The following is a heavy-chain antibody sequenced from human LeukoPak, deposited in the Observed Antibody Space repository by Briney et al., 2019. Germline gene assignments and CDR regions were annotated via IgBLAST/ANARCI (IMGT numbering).Heavy chain of an antibody. CDR2: ISWNSGSI. V-gene: IGHV3-9*03. CDR3: AKEGHDGDYFDY. Sequence: PGGSLRLSCAASGFTFDDYAMHWVRQAPGQGLEWVSGISWNSGSIGYADSVKGRFTISRDNAKNSLYLQMNSLRAEDMALYYCAKEGHDGDYFDYWGQGTLVTVSS. J-gene: IGHJ4*02. D-gene: IGHD1-1*01. CDR1: GFTFDDYA.